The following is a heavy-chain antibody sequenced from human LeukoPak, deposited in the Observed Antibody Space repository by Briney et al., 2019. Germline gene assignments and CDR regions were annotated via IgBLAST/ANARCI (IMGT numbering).Heavy chain of an antibody. Sequence: PSETLSLTCTVSGGSISSSYWSWTRQPPEKGLEWIGYIYYSVSTNYNPSLKSRVTISVDTSKNQFSLKLSSVTAADTAVYYCASTLGPNDGFDIWGQGTMVTVSS. CDR3: ASTLGPNDGFDI. D-gene: IGHD7-27*01. V-gene: IGHV4-59*08. CDR1: GGSISSSY. J-gene: IGHJ3*02. CDR2: IYYSVST.